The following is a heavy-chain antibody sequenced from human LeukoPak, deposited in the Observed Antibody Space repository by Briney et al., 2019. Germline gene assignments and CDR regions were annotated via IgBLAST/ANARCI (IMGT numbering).Heavy chain of an antibody. CDR3: AKGRYCSGGSCSIDY. J-gene: IGHJ4*02. CDR2: IRYDGSNK. V-gene: IGHV3-30*02. CDR1: GFTFSSHG. Sequence: PGGSLRLSCAASGFTFSSHGMHWVRQAPGKGLEWVAFIRYDGSNKYYADSVKGRFTISRDNSKNTLYLQMNSLRAEDTAVYYCAKGRYCSGGSCSIDYWGQGTLVTVSS. D-gene: IGHD2-15*01.